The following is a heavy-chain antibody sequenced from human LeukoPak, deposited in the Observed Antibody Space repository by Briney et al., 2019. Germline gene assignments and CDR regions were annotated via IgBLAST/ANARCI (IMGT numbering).Heavy chain of an antibody. CDR3: ARNFGGGDRSGPFY. CDR1: GFTFNDYG. CDR2: ITWNGGTS. D-gene: IGHD3-22*01. J-gene: IGHJ4*02. V-gene: IGHV3-20*04. Sequence: GGSLRLSCAASGFTFNDYGLSWVRQAPGKGLEWGSGITWNGGTSGYADSVRGRFTISRDNAKNSLYLQMNSLRAEDTAFYYCARNFGGGDRSGPFYWGQGTLVTVSS.